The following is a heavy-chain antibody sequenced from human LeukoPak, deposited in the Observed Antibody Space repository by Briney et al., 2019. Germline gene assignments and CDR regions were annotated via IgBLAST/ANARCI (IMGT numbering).Heavy chain of an antibody. CDR3: VRRLSYYFGVDV. Sequence: PSQTLALTCTVSGGSFKNGGYYWGWIRQPPGRGLGWIGSISYSGDTYYNPSLKSRVTISVDPSKNQLSLKLRSVTAADTAVYYCVRRLSYYFGVDVWGPGTTVIVS. J-gene: IGHJ6*02. CDR1: GGSFKNGGYY. V-gene: IGHV4-39*01. CDR2: ISYSGDT.